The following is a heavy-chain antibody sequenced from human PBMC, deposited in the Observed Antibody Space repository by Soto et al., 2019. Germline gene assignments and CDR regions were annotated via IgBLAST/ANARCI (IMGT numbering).Heavy chain of an antibody. Sequence: QITLKESGPTLVKPTQTLTLTCTFSGFSLSTSGVGVGWIRQPPGKALEWLALIYWDDDKRYSPSLKSRLTITKDTSKSQVVLTMTNMDPVDTATFYCANYDSSGYYFDYWGQGTLVTVSS. D-gene: IGHD3-22*01. J-gene: IGHJ4*02. CDR3: ANYDSSGYYFDY. CDR1: GFSLSTSGVG. CDR2: IYWDDDK. V-gene: IGHV2-5*02.